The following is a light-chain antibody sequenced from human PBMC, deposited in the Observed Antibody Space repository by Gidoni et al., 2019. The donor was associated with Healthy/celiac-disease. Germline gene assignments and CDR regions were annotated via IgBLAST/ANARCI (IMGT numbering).Light chain of an antibody. J-gene: IGKJ3*01. CDR3: QQLNSYPPT. Sequence: DIPLTQSPSFLSASVGDRVTITCRASPGISSYLAWYQQKPGKAPKLLIYAASTLQSGVPSRFSGSGSGTEFTLTISSLQPEDFATYYCQQLNSYPPTCGPGTKVDIK. CDR2: AAS. V-gene: IGKV1-9*01. CDR1: PGISSY.